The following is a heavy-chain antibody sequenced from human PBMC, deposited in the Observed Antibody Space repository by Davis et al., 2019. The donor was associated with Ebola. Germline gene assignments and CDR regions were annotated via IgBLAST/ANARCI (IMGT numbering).Heavy chain of an antibody. CDR3: ARVITMIVLVHDAFDI. CDR2: ISSSGNTI. Sequence: GESLKISCAASGFTFSDYFMSWIRQAPGKGLEWVSYISSSGNTIYYADSVKGRFTSSRDNAKNSLYLQMNSLRAEDTAVYYCARVITMIVLVHDAFDIWGLGTMVTVSS. CDR1: GFTFSDYF. J-gene: IGHJ3*02. D-gene: IGHD3-22*01. V-gene: IGHV3-11*01.